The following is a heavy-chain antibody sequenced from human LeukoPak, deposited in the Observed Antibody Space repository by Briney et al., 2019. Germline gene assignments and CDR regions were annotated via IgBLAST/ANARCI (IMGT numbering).Heavy chain of an antibody. CDR1: GGSISSYY. Sequence: PSETLSLTCTVSGGSISSYYWSWIRQPPGKGLEWIGYIYYSGSTNYNPSLKSRVTVSVDTSKNQFSLKLSSVTAADTAVYYCALHDCGDSHYFDYWGQGTLVTVSS. CDR2: IYYSGST. V-gene: IGHV4-59*01. D-gene: IGHD4-17*01. CDR3: ALHDCGDSHYFDY. J-gene: IGHJ4*02.